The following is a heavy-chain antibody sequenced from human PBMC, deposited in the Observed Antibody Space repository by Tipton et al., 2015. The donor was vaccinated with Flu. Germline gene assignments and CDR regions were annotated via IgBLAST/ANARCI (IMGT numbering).Heavy chain of an antibody. Sequence: QLVQSGAEVKKPGESLKISCKGSGYSFTSYWIGWVRQMPGKGLEWMGIIYPGDSDTRYSPSFQGQVTISADKSISTAYLQWSSLKASDTAMYYCARHRVEAGISRYYYYYMDVWGKGTTVTVSS. V-gene: IGHV5-51*01. D-gene: IGHD3-3*02. CDR1: GYSFTSYW. J-gene: IGHJ6*03. CDR3: ARHRVEAGISRYYYYYMDV. CDR2: IYPGDSDT.